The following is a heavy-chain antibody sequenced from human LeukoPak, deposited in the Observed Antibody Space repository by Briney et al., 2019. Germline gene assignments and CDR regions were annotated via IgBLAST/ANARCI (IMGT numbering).Heavy chain of an antibody. V-gene: IGHV1-2*02. CDR3: AREVDLATIPFDY. CDR2: INPNSGGT. CDR1: GYTFTGYY. Sequence: ASVKVSCKASGYTFTGYYMHWVRQAPGQWLEWMGWINPNSGGTNYAQKFQGRVTMTRDTSTSTVYMELSSLRSEDTAVYYCAREVDLATIPFDYWGQGTLVTVSS. J-gene: IGHJ4*02. D-gene: IGHD5-24*01.